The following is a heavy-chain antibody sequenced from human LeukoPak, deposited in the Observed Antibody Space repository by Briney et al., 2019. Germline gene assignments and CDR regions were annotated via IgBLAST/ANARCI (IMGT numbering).Heavy chain of an antibody. V-gene: IGHV4-59*12. D-gene: IGHD3-22*01. Sequence: PSETLSLTCTVSGGSISSYYWSWIRQPPGKELEWIGYIYYSGSTNYNPSLKSRVTISVDTSKNQFSLKLSSVTAADTAVYYCARLGYYDSSGYSIGDYWGQGTLVTVSS. CDR2: IYYSGST. CDR1: GGSISSYY. J-gene: IGHJ4*02. CDR3: ARLGYYDSSGYSIGDY.